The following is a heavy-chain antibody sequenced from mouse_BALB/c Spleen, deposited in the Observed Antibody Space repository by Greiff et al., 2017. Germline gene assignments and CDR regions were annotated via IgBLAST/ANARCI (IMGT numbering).Heavy chain of an antibody. CDR2: IYPGGGYT. V-gene: IGHV1-63*02. Sequence: VQLQQSGAELVRPGTSVKISCKASGYTFTNYWLGWVKQRPGHGLEWIGDIYPGGGYTNYNEKFKGKATLTADTSSSTAYMQLSSLTSEDSAVYFCARYPDGYAKDYWGQGTSVTVSS. J-gene: IGHJ4*01. CDR3: ARYPDGYAKDY. CDR1: GYTFTNYW.